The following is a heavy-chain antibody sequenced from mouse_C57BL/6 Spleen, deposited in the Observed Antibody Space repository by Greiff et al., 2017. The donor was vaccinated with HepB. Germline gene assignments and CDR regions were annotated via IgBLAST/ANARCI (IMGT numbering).Heavy chain of an antibody. D-gene: IGHD3-2*02. CDR3: TRSSRQLRLWYFDV. Sequence: QVQLKESGAELVRPGASVTLSCKASGYTFTDYEMHWVKQTPVHGLEWIGAIDPETGGTAYNQKFKGKAILTADKSSSTAYMELRSLTSEDSAVYYCTRSSRQLRLWYFDVWGTGTTVTVSS. CDR1: GYTFTDYE. J-gene: IGHJ1*03. CDR2: IDPETGGT. V-gene: IGHV1-15*01.